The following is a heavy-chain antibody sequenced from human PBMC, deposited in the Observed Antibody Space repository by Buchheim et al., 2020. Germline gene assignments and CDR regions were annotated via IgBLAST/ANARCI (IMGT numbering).Heavy chain of an antibody. D-gene: IGHD3-22*01. V-gene: IGHV4-31*03. J-gene: IGHJ4*02. CDR3: ARAGYYDSRGYLGDFDY. CDR2: IYNGVTT. CDR1: GGSISSGGYY. Sequence: VQLQESGPGLVKPSQTLSLTCTVSGGSISSGGYYWNWIRHHPGKGLEWIGYIYNGVTTHYNPSLRSRLIISVDKSENQFSLKPSSVTAADTAVYYCARAGYYDSRGYLGDFDYWGQGTL.